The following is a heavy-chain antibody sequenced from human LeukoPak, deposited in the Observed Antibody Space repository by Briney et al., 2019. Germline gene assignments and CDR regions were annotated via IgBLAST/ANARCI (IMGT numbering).Heavy chain of an antibody. Sequence: GASVKVSCKVSGYTLTELSMHWVRQAPGKGLEWVGGFDPEDGETIYAQKFQGRVAMTEDTSTDTAYMELSSLRSEDTAVYYCATVSRGSSWYDYWGQGTLVTVSS. V-gene: IGHV1-24*01. CDR2: FDPEDGET. CDR1: GYTLTELS. CDR3: ATVSRGSSWYDY. J-gene: IGHJ4*02. D-gene: IGHD6-13*01.